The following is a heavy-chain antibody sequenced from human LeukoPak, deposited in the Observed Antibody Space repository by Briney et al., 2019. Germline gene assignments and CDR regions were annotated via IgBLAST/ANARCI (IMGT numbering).Heavy chain of an antibody. CDR1: GFTFSSYA. CDR2: ISYDGSNK. Sequence: GRSLRLSCAASGFTFSSYAMHWVRQAPGKGLEWVAVISYDGSNKYYADSVKGRFTISRDNSKNTLYLQMNSLRAEDTAVYYCARDLARGYWGQGTLVTVSS. V-gene: IGHV3-30-3*01. CDR3: ARDLARGY. D-gene: IGHD3-3*02. J-gene: IGHJ4*02.